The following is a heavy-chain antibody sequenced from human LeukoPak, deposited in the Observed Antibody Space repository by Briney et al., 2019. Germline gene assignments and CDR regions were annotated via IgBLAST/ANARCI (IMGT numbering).Heavy chain of an antibody. J-gene: IGHJ3*01. V-gene: IGHV3-30-3*01. CDR3: AREGPISMVVITYDAFDL. D-gene: IGHD3-22*01. CDR2: ISHDGISE. CDR1: GFSFSNYD. Sequence: PGGSLRLSCAASGFSFSNYDMSWVRQAPGKGLEWVAFISHDGISEYYTDSVKGRFTIFRDDSKNTLYLQMNSLRAEDTAMYYCAREGPISMVVITYDAFDLWGRGTVVTVSS.